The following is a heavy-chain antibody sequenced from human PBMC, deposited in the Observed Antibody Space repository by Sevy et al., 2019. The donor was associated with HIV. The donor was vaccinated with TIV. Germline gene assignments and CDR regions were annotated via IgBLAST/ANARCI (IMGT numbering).Heavy chain of an antibody. CDR1: GFTFSNAW. D-gene: IGHD3-22*01. J-gene: IGHJ4*02. CDR3: TTDLSNYYDSSGYYSGTRGY. Sequence: GGSLRLSCAASGFTFSNAWMSWVRQAPGKGLEWVGRIKSKTDGGTTDYAAPVKGRFTISRDDSKNTLYLRMNSLKTEVTAVYYCTTDLSNYYDSSGYYSGTRGYWGQGTLVTVSS. V-gene: IGHV3-15*01. CDR2: IKSKTDGGTT.